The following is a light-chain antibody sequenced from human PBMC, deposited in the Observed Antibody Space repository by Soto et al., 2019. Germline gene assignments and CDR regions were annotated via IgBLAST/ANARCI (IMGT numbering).Light chain of an antibody. CDR1: SSNIGAGYD. J-gene: IGLJ1*01. V-gene: IGLV1-40*01. CDR3: QSYDSSLSGYV. Sequence: QSVLTQPPSVSEAPGQRVTISCTGSSSNIGAGYDVHWYQQLPATAPKLLIYGNSNRPSGVPDRFSGSKSSTSASLAITGLQAEDEADYYCQSYDSSLSGYVFGTGTKVTVL. CDR2: GNS.